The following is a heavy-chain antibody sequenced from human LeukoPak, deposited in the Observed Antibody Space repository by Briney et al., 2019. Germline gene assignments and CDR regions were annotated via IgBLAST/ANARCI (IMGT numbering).Heavy chain of an antibody. D-gene: IGHD5-18*01. CDR2: IRNDGGST. J-gene: IGHJ6*02. Sequence: GGSLRLSCSASGLTFSRYFMHWVRQAPGKGLEYVSAIRNDGGSTFYADSVKGRFTISRDNSKNILYLQMSSLRAEDTAVYYCVIVDTTMVADYGTDVWGQGTTVTVSS. V-gene: IGHV3-64D*08. CDR3: VIVDTTMVADYGTDV. CDR1: GLTFSRYF.